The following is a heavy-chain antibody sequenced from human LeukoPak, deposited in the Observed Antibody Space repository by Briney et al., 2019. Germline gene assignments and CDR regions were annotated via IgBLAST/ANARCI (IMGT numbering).Heavy chain of an antibody. Sequence: GGSLRLSCAASGFTLSADAMHWVRQAPGKGLDWVAFIRYDGFNEYYADSVKGRFTISRDNSKNTVYLQMNSLRAEDSAVYYCAKNLGHYDSSGFLFDYWGQGALVTVSS. J-gene: IGHJ4*02. CDR3: AKNLGHYDSSGFLFDY. CDR1: GFTLSADA. V-gene: IGHV3-30*02. CDR2: IRYDGFNE. D-gene: IGHD3-22*01.